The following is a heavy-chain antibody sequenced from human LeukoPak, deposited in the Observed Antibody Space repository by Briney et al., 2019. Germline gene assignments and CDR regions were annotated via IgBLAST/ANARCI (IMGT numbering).Heavy chain of an antibody. J-gene: IGHJ6*03. V-gene: IGHV3-23*01. Sequence: GGSLRLSCAASGFTFSSYAMSWVRQTPGKGLEWVSTISGSGRSTYYADSVKDRFTISRDNSKNTLYLQMYSLRAEDTAVYYCAKREPDYYYFYLDVWGKGTAVTVSS. CDR3: AKREPDYYYFYLDV. D-gene: IGHD1-14*01. CDR2: ISGSGRST. CDR1: GFTFSSYA.